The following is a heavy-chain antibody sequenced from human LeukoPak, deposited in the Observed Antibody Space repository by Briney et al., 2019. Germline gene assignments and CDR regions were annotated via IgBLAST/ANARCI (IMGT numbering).Heavy chain of an antibody. CDR1: GFTFSSYW. J-gene: IGHJ6*02. CDR2: IKQDGSEK. Sequence: PGGSLRLSCAASGFTFSSYWMSWVRQAPGKGLEWVANIKQDGSEKYYVDSVKGRFTISRDNAKNSLYLQMNSLRAEDTAVYYCARWKLSSWLDYYYYGMDVWGQGTTVTVSS. V-gene: IGHV3-7*01. CDR3: ARWKLSSWLDYYYYGMDV. D-gene: IGHD6-13*01.